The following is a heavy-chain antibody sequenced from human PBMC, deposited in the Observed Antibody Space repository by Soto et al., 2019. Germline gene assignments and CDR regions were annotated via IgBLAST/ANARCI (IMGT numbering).Heavy chain of an antibody. J-gene: IGHJ4*02. CDR2: IYWDDDK. Sequence: QITLKESGPTLVKPTQTLTLTCTFSGFSLSTRGVGVGWIRQPPGKALEWLTLIYWDDDKRYSPSLRSRLTITTDTSKTQVVLTMTNMDPVDTATYYCVLIMGGLGEGYCIGSSCSRFDYWGQGTLVTVSS. CDR1: GFSLSTRGVG. CDR3: VLIMGGLGEGYCIGSSCSRFDY. V-gene: IGHV2-5*02. D-gene: IGHD2-15*01.